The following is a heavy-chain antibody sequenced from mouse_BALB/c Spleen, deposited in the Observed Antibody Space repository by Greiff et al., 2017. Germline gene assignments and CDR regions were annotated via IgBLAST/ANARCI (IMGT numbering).Heavy chain of an antibody. D-gene: IGHD2-4*01. CDR3: ARNDYDPLYAMDY. V-gene: IGHV3-8*02. J-gene: IGHJ4*01. Sequence: DVKLVESGPSLVKPSQTLSLTCSVTGDSITSGYWNWIRKFPGNKLEYMGYISYSGSTYYNPSLKSRISITRDTSKNQYYLQLNSVTTEDTATYYCARNDYDPLYAMDYWGQGTSVTVSS. CDR1: GDSITSGY. CDR2: ISYSGST.